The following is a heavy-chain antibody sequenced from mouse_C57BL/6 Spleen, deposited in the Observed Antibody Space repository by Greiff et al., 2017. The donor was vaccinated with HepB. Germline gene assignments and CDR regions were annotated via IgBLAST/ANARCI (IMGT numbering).Heavy chain of an antibody. J-gene: IGHJ1*03. CDR1: GYAFSSSW. CDR3: ARLDNYYGSSYGDFDV. Sequence: QVQLQQSGPELVKPGASVKISCKASGYAFSSSWMNWVKQRPGKGLEWIGRIYPGDGDTNYNGKFKGKATLTADKSSSTAYMQLSSLTSEDSAVYFCARLDNYYGSSYGDFDVWGTRTTVTVSS. D-gene: IGHD1-1*01. CDR2: IYPGDGDT. V-gene: IGHV1-82*01.